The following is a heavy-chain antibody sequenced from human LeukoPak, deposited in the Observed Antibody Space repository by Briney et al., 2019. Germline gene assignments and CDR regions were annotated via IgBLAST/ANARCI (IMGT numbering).Heavy chain of an antibody. CDR3: ARGSVYFDS. J-gene: IGHJ4*02. V-gene: IGHV4-59*01. Sequence: SETLSLTCTVSGGSISSYYVSWTRQPPGKGLEWIGYISYTGSTDYNPSLKSRVTISVDMSKNQFSLEVSSVTAADTAVYYCARGSVYFDSWGQGTLVTVSS. CDR1: GGSISSYY. CDR2: ISYTGST.